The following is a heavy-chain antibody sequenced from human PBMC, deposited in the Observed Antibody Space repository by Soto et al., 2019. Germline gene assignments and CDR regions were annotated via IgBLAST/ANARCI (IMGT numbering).Heavy chain of an antibody. CDR1: GYTFTSYG. CDR2: ISAYNGNT. Sequence: QVPLVQSGAEVKKPGASVKVSCKASGYTFTSYGISWVRQAPGQGLEWMGWISAYNGNTNYAQKLQGRVTMTTDTSTSTAYMELRSLRSDDTAVYYCARNPLGYCSGGSCPNNWFDPWGQGTLVTVSS. V-gene: IGHV1-18*01. J-gene: IGHJ5*02. D-gene: IGHD2-15*01. CDR3: ARNPLGYCSGGSCPNNWFDP.